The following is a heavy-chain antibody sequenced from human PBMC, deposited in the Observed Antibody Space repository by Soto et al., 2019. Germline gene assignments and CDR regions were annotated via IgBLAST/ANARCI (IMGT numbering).Heavy chain of an antibody. J-gene: IGHJ3*02. CDR2: ISAYNGNT. V-gene: IGHV1-18*01. Sequence: QVQLVQSGAEVKKPGASVKVSCKASGYTFTSYGISWVRQAPGQGLEWMGWISAYNGNTNYAQKLQGRVTMTTDTSTSTAYMELRSLRSDDTAVYYCARDYYGSGSYYDHAFDIWGQGTMVTVSS. CDR3: ARDYYGSGSYYDHAFDI. CDR1: GYTFTSYG. D-gene: IGHD3-10*01.